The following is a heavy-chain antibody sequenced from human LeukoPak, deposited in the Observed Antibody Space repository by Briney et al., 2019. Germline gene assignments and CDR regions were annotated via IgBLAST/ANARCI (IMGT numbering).Heavy chain of an antibody. CDR1: GFTVNNNY. V-gene: IGHV3-23*01. CDR3: AKEGWSSHAAHAFDI. CDR2: ISGSGGST. D-gene: IGHD3-10*01. Sequence: GGSLRLSCVASGFTVNNNYMNWVRQGPGKGLEWVSAISGSGGSTYYADSVKGRFTISRDNSKNTLYLQMNSLRAEDTAVYYCAKEGWSSHAAHAFDIWGQGTMVTVSS. J-gene: IGHJ3*02.